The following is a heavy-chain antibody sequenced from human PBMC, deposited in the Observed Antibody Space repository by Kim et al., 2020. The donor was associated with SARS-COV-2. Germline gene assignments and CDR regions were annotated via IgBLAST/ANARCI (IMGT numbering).Heavy chain of an antibody. D-gene: IGHD3-22*01. CDR3: TVLVYYYDSSGYFNTDY. CDR1: GFTFGDYA. V-gene: IGHV3-49*04. CDR2: IRSKAYGGTT. J-gene: IGHJ4*02. Sequence: GGSLRLSCTASGFTFGDYAMSWVRQAPGKGLEWVGFIRSKAYGGTTEYAASVKGRFTISRDDSKSIAYLQMNSLKTEDTAVYYCTVLVYYYDSSGYFNTDYWGQGTLVTVSS.